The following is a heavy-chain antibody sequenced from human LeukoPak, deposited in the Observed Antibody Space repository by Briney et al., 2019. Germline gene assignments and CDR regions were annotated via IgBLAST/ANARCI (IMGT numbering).Heavy chain of an antibody. J-gene: IGHJ5*02. Sequence: GGPLTLSCAASGFTVSSNYMSWVRQPPGKGLEWLSDIYSGGSTNYGDSVKGRFTISRDNSKNTLYLQMNSLRAADTAVYYYARDRSGFDPWGQGTLVTVSS. CDR3: ARDRSGFDP. CDR1: GFTVSSNY. V-gene: IGHV3-66*02. CDR2: IYSGGST.